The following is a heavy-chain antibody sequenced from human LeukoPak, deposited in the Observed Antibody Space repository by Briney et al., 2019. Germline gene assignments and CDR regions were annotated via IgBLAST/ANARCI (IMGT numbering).Heavy chain of an antibody. Sequence: ASVKVSCKASGGTFSSYAISWVRQAPGQWLEWMGRIIPILGIANYAQKFQGRVTITADKSTSTAYMELSSLRSEDTAVYYCARDSGLGGSGSYYHDAFDIWGQGTMVTVSS. V-gene: IGHV1-69*04. J-gene: IGHJ3*02. CDR2: IIPILGIA. CDR3: ARDSGLGGSGSYYHDAFDI. D-gene: IGHD3-10*01. CDR1: GGTFSSYA.